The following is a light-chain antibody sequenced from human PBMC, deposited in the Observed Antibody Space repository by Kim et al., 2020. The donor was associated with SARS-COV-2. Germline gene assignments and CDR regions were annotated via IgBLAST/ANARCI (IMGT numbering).Light chain of an antibody. V-gene: IGKV3-20*01. CDR2: GAS. CDR3: QQYGSLVT. Sequence: LSPGERATLSCRASQSVSSSYLAWYQQKPGQAPRLLIYGASIRAAGIADRFSGSGSGTDFTLTINRLEPEDFAVYFCQQYGSLVTFGGGTKVDIK. J-gene: IGKJ4*01. CDR1: QSVSSSY.